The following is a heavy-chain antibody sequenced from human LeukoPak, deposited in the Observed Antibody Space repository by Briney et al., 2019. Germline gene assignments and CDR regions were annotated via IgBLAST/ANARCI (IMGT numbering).Heavy chain of an antibody. V-gene: IGHV1-69*13. CDR3: ASTYSSSWYVDY. D-gene: IGHD6-13*01. J-gene: IGHJ4*02. Sequence: ASVKVSCKASGGTFSSYAISWVRQAPGQGLEWMGGIIPIFGTANYAQKFQGRVTITADESTSTAYMELSSLRSEDTAVYYCASTYSSSWYVDYWGQGTLVTVSS. CDR2: IIPIFGTA. CDR1: GGTFSSYA.